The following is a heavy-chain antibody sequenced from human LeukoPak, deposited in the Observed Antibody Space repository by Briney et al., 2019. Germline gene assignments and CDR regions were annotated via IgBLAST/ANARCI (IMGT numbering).Heavy chain of an antibody. V-gene: IGHV3-21*01. D-gene: IGHD3-10*01. CDR3: ARDRGNWFDP. J-gene: IGHJ5*02. CDR1: GFTFSSYS. Sequence: GGSLRLSCAASGFTFSSYSMNWVRQAPGKGLEWGSSISSSSSYIYYADSVKGRFTISRDNAKNSLYLQMNSLRAEDTAVYYCARDRGNWFDPWGQGTLVTVSS. CDR2: ISSSSSYI.